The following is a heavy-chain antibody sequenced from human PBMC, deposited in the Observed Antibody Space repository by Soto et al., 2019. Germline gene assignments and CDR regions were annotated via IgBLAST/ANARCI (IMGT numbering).Heavy chain of an antibody. CDR3: ARNRYGGYDFDS. D-gene: IGHD5-12*01. Sequence: QLQLQESGPGLVRPSGTLYLTCTVSNGSMASSLWWSWVRQSPGKGLEWIGEVAQSGFTSYNPSLKSRLTISQDRSRNQFSLRLTSVTAADTAVYHCARNRYGGYDFDSWGQGTLVTVSS. CDR2: VAQSGFT. J-gene: IGHJ4*02. V-gene: IGHV4-4*02. CDR1: NGSMASSLW.